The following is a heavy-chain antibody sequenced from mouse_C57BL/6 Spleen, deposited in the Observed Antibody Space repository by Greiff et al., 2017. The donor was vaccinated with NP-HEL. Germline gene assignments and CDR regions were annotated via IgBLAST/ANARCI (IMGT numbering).Heavy chain of an antibody. Sequence: QVHVKQSGAELVKPGASVQISCKASGYAFSSYWMNWVKQRPGTGLEWIGQIYPGDGDTNYNGKFKGKATLTADKSSSTAYMQLSSLTSEDSAVYFCARESLSEGFAYWGQGTLVTVSA. D-gene: IGHD2-3*01. CDR3: ARESLSEGFAY. J-gene: IGHJ3*01. V-gene: IGHV1-80*01. CDR1: GYAFSSYW. CDR2: IYPGDGDT.